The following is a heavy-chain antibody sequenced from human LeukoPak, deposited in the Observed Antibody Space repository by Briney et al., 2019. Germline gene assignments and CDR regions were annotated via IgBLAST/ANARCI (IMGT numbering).Heavy chain of an antibody. V-gene: IGHV4-38-2*02. CDR2: IYHSGST. Sequence: PSETLSLTCTVSGYSISSGYYWGWIRQPPGKGLEWIGSIYHSGSTNYNPSLKSRVTISVDTSKSQFSLKLSSVTAADTAVYYCARGRRMVRGVITHHFDYWGQGTLVTVSS. D-gene: IGHD3-10*01. J-gene: IGHJ4*02. CDR1: GYSISSGYY. CDR3: ARGRRMVRGVITHHFDY.